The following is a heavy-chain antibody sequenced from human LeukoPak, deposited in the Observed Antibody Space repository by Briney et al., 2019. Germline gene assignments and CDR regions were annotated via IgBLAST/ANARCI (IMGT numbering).Heavy chain of an antibody. CDR2: IQYDGTDK. CDR1: GFTFSNFG. Sequence: GGSLRLSCAASGFTFSNFGMHWVRQPPGKGLEWVAFIQYDGTDKFYTDSVKGRFTISRDNSRNTLYLQMNSLRAEDTAVYFCAKELQLLPFDYWGQGALVTVSS. J-gene: IGHJ4*02. D-gene: IGHD1-7*01. V-gene: IGHV3-30*02. CDR3: AKELQLLPFDY.